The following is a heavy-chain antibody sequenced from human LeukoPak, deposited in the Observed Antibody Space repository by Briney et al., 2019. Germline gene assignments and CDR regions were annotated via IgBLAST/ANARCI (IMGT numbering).Heavy chain of an antibody. J-gene: IGHJ4*02. CDR2: IYYSGST. Sequence: SETLSLTCTVSGGSISSYYWSWIRQPPGKGLEWIGYIYYSGSTNYNPSLKSRVTISVDTSKNQFSLELSSVTAADTAVYYCARDRGYSYGFDYWGQGTLVTVSS. CDR3: ARDRGYSYGFDY. CDR1: GGSISSYY. D-gene: IGHD5-18*01. V-gene: IGHV4-59*01.